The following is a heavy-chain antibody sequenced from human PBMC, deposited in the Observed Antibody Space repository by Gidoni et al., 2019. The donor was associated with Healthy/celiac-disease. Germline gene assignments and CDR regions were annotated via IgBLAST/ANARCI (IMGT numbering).Heavy chain of an antibody. D-gene: IGHD3-10*01. J-gene: IGHJ5*02. Sequence: QVQLVESGGGVVQPGRSLRLSCAASGFTFSSYGMHWVRQAPGKGLEWVAVISYDGSNKYYADSVKGRFTISRDNFKNTLYLQMNSLRAEDTAVYYCAKDYYGSGNWFDPWGQGTLVTVSS. CDR3: AKDYYGSGNWFDP. CDR1: GFTFSSYG. V-gene: IGHV3-30*18. CDR2: ISYDGSNK.